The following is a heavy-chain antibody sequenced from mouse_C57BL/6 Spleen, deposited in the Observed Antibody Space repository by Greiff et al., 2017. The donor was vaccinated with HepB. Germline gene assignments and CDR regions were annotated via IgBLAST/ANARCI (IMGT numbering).Heavy chain of an antibody. CDR3: ARGDYYGSSYNYYAMDY. D-gene: IGHD1-1*01. CDR2: ISDGGSYT. V-gene: IGHV5-4*01. J-gene: IGHJ4*01. CDR1: GFTFSSYA. Sequence: EVQRVESGGGLVKPGGSLKLSCAASGFTFSSYAMSWVRQTPEKRLEWVATISDGGSYTYYPDNVKGRFTISRDNAKNNLYLQMSHLKSEDTAMYYCARGDYYGSSYNYYAMDYWGQGTSVTVSS.